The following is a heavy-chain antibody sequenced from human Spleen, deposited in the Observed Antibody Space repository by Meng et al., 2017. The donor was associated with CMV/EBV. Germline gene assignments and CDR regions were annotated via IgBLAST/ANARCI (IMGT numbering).Heavy chain of an antibody. J-gene: IGHJ4*02. CDR1: GFTFSGYT. Sequence: CADSGFTFSGYTMNWVRQAPGKGLEWVSSISSSSSYIYYADSVKGRFTISRDNARNSLYLQMGSLRAEDTAVYYCASKYSSGWQDFDYWGQGTLVTVSS. D-gene: IGHD6-19*01. V-gene: IGHV3-21*01. CDR3: ASKYSSGWQDFDY. CDR2: ISSSSSYI.